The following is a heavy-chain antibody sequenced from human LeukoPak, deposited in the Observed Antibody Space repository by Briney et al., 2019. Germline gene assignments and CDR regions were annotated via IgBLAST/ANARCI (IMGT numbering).Heavy chain of an antibody. D-gene: IGHD1-1*01. CDR2: ISTDGYTT. J-gene: IGHJ4*02. Sequence: GGSLRLSCAAPGLAFSAYKMHWVRQAPRKGLVWVSRISTDGYTTDYADFVQGRFTASRDNTKNTWSLEMNSLRAEDTAVYYCAKGGEGQLERRLFDYWGQGTLVTVSS. V-gene: IGHV3-74*01. CDR1: GLAFSAYK. CDR3: AKGGEGQLERRLFDY.